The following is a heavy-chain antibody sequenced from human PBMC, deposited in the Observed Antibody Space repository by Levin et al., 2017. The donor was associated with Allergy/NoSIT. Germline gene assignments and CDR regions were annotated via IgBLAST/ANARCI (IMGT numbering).Heavy chain of an antibody. CDR1: GFTFSSYG. CDR2: IWYDGSNK. D-gene: IGHD6-13*01. V-gene: IGHV3-33*01. CDR3: ARAQRDLGAAGHFDY. Sequence: GGSLRLSCAASGFTFSSYGMHWVRQAPGKGLEWVAVIWYDGSNKYYADSVKGRFTISRDNSKNTLYLQMNSLRAEDTAVYYCARAQRDLGAAGHFDYWGQGTLVTVSS. J-gene: IGHJ4*02.